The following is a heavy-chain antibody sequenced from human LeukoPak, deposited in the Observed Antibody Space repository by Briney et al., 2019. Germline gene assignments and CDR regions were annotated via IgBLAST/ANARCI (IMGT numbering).Heavy chain of an antibody. CDR2: IYTSGST. J-gene: IGHJ4*02. CDR3: VSFLYSASYYVGY. V-gene: IGHV4-61*02. D-gene: IGHD1-26*01. Sequence: SQTLSLTCTVSGRSISSGGYYWSWIRQPAGKGLERIGRIYTSGSTNYNSSLKSRVTIPVDRSKNQFPLKLSDVTDAGPDGYYLVSFLYSASYYVGYWGLGTLVTGYS. CDR1: GRSISSGGYY.